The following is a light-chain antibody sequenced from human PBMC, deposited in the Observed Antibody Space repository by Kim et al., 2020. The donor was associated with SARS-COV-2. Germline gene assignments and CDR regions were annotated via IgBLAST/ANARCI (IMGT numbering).Light chain of an antibody. J-gene: IGLJ3*02. Sequence: SELTQDPAVSVALGQTVRITCQGDSLRSYYASWYQQKPGQAPVLVIYGKNNRLSGFPDRFSGSSSGNTASLNITGAQAEDEADYYCNSRDSSGNHLVFGGGTQLTVL. CDR2: GKN. CDR3: NSRDSSGNHLV. V-gene: IGLV3-19*01. CDR1: SLRSYY.